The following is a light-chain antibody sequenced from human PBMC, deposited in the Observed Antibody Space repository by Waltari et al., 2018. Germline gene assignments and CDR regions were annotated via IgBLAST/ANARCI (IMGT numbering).Light chain of an antibody. V-gene: IGLV2-23*01. J-gene: IGLJ1*01. Sequence: QPALTQPASVSGSPGQSISISCPRTTGAVELYTLVSWYQQHPGKAPQLLIYETTKRPSGVSDRFSGSKSGNTAYLTVSGLQAEDESDYYCCSYAGSSTFVFGSGTRVTV. CDR2: ETT. CDR1: TGAVELYTL. CDR3: CSYAGSSTFV.